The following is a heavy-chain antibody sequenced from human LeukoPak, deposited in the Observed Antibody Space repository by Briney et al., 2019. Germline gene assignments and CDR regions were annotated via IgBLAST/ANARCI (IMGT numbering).Heavy chain of an antibody. D-gene: IGHD3-22*01. CDR1: GYTFTGYY. J-gene: IGHJ4*02. V-gene: IGHV1-2*02. CDR3: ARVLNYYDSSLDY. CDR2: INPNSGGT. Sequence: ASVKVSCKASGYTFTGYYMHWVRQAPGQGLERMGWINPNSGGTNYAQKFQGRVTMTRDTSISTAYMELSRLRSDDTAVYYCARVLNYYDSSLDYWGQGTLVTVSS.